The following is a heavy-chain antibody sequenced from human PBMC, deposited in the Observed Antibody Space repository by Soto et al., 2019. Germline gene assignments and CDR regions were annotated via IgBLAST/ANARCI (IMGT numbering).Heavy chain of an antibody. CDR2: ISGSGDNT. Sequence: GGSLRLSCAASGFTFSSYAMSWVRQAPGKGLEWVSDISGSGDNTYYADSVKGRFTISRDNAKNSLYLQMNSLRAEDTAVYYCARGSSIAARPSYYYYGMDVWGQGTTVTVSS. D-gene: IGHD6-6*01. CDR1: GFTFSSYA. J-gene: IGHJ6*02. V-gene: IGHV3-23*01. CDR3: ARGSSIAARPSYYYYGMDV.